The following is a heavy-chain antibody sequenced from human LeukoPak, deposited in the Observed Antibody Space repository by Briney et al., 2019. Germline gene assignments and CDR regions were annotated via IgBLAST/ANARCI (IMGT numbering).Heavy chain of an antibody. CDR1: GGSISSGYYY. Sequence: SQTLSLTCTVSGGSISSGYYYWSWIRQPPGKGLEWIGYIYYSGSTYYNPSLKIRVTISVDTSKNQFSLKLSSVTAADTAVYYCARVRVYYYDSSGTWTGLPVGMDVWGQGTTVTVAS. J-gene: IGHJ6*02. V-gene: IGHV4-30-4*01. CDR2: IYYSGST. D-gene: IGHD3-22*01. CDR3: ARVRVYYYDSSGTWTGLPVGMDV.